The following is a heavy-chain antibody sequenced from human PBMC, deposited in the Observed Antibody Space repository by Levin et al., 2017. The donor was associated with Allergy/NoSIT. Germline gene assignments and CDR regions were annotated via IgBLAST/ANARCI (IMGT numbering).Heavy chain of an antibody. J-gene: IGHJ4*02. CDR1: GYTFTAYH. CDR2: INPNNGGT. D-gene: IGHD2-2*01. Sequence: ASVKVSCKASGYTFTAYHMHWVRQAPGQGLEWMGWINPNNGGTNFAPKFQGRVTMTRDTSISTVYMELTRLRSDDTAVYFCARGDYIVLPPGAPQDFWGQGTLVTVSS. CDR3: ARGDYIVLPPGAPQDF. V-gene: IGHV1-2*02.